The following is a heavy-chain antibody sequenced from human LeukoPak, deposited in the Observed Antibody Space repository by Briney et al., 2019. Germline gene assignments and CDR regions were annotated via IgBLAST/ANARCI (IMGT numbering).Heavy chain of an antibody. Sequence: SETLSLTCAVYGGSFRGYYWSWIRQPPGKALEWIGDISHSGTTNYNPSLKSRVTISVDKSMNQFSLKLTSVTAADTAVYYCARIRIAVVAVDYWGQGTLVTVSS. D-gene: IGHD6-19*01. CDR2: ISHSGTT. V-gene: IGHV4-34*01. CDR3: ARIRIAVVAVDY. J-gene: IGHJ4*02. CDR1: GGSFRGYY.